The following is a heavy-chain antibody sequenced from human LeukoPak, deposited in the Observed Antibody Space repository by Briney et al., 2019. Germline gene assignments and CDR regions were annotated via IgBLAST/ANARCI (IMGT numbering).Heavy chain of an antibody. Sequence: TGGSLRLSCAASGFTFSAYSMNWVRQAPGKGLEWISFIRHDSSDIYDADSVKGRFTISRDNGKNSVYLQMNSLRAEDTAVYYCANHPGGSFDYWGQGTLVAVSS. J-gene: IGHJ4*02. D-gene: IGHD3-16*01. CDR2: IRHDSSDI. CDR3: ANHPGGSFDY. CDR1: GFTFSAYS. V-gene: IGHV3-48*01.